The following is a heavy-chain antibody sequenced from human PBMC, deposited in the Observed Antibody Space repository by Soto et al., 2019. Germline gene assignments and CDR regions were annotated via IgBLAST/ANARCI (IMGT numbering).Heavy chain of an antibody. D-gene: IGHD3-9*01. V-gene: IGHV1-8*01. CDR3: ARGGSLRYFDWLLYAFDI. J-gene: IGHJ3*02. CDR2: MNPNSGNT. Sequence: PSVKVSCKASVYTFTSYDMNWVRQATGQGLEWMGWMNPNSGNTGYAQKFQGRVTMTRNTSISTAYMELSSLRSEDTAVYYCARGGSLRYFDWLLYAFDIWGQGTMVTVSS. CDR1: VYTFTSYD.